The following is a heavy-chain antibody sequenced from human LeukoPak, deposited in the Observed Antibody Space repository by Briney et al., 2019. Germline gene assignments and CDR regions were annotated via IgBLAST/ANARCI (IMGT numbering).Heavy chain of an antibody. J-gene: IGHJ4*02. CDR1: GFTFSSYW. Sequence: GGSLRLSCAASGFTFSSYWMSWVRQAPGKGLEWVAVISYDGSNKYYADSVKGRFTISRDNSKNMLYLQMNSLRAEDTAVYYCAKDHSSSWYPGDYWGQGTLVTVSS. D-gene: IGHD6-13*01. V-gene: IGHV3-30*18. CDR2: ISYDGSNK. CDR3: AKDHSSSWYPGDY.